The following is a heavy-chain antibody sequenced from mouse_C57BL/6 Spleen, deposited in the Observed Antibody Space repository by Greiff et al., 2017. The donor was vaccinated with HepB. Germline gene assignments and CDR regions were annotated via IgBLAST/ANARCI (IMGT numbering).Heavy chain of an antibody. CDR3: ARRTGFDY. J-gene: IGHJ2*01. D-gene: IGHD4-1*01. CDR1: GYAFSSSW. Sequence: QVQLQQSGPELVKPGASVKISCKASGYAFSSSWMNWVKQRPGKGLEWIGRIYPGDGDTNYNGKFKGKATLTADKSSSTAYVQLSSLTSEDSAVYFCARRTGFDYWGQGTTLTVSS. CDR2: IYPGDGDT. V-gene: IGHV1-82*01.